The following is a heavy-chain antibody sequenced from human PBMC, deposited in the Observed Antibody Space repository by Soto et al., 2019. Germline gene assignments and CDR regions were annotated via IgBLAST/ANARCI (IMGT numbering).Heavy chain of an antibody. D-gene: IGHD3-10*01. J-gene: IGHJ4*02. V-gene: IGHV4-59*05. CDR2: MYYSGTT. Sequence: GSLRLSCAASGFTVSSNYMSWIRQPPGKGLEWIGSMYYSGTTYYNPSLKSRVTISVDTSRNHFSLKLSSVTAADTAVYYCARHVGASIELLFEYWGQGTLVTVSS. CDR1: GFTVSSNY. CDR3: ARHVGASIELLFEY.